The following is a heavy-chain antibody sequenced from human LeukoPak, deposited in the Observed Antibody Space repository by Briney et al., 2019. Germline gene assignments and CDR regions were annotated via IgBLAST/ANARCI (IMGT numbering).Heavy chain of an antibody. J-gene: IGHJ5*02. Sequence: SETLSLTCTVSGYSISSGYYWGWIRQPPGKGLEWIGSIYHSGSTYYNPSLKSRVTISVDTSKNQFSLKLSSVTAADTAVYYCARDEVYLEWLYWFDPWGQGTLVTVSS. CDR2: IYHSGST. D-gene: IGHD3-3*01. V-gene: IGHV4-38-2*02. CDR1: GYSISSGYY. CDR3: ARDEVYLEWLYWFDP.